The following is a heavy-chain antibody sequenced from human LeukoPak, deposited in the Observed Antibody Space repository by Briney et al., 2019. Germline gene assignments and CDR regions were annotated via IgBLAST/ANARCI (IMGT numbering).Heavy chain of an antibody. J-gene: IGHJ4*02. CDR2: IRYDGSNK. V-gene: IGHV3-30*02. CDR1: GFTFSSYG. Sequence: PGGSLRLSCAASGFTFSSYGMHWVRLAPGKGLEWVAFIRYDGSNKYYADSVKGRFTISRDNSKNTLYLQMNSLRAEDTAVYYCAKDNIVVVPAAITGLDYWGQGTLVTVSS. CDR3: AKDNIVVVPAAITGLDY. D-gene: IGHD2-2*02.